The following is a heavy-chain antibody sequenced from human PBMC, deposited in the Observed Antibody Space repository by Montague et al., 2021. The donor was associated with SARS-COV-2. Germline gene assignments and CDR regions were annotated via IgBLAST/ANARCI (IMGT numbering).Heavy chain of an antibody. V-gene: IGHV4-59*08. D-gene: IGHD3-10*01. CDR1: GHSIRSYY. J-gene: IGHJ3*02. CDR2: INSGGGT. Sequence: SETLSLTCSVSGHSIRSYYWGWIRQPPGKGLEWIGYINSGGGTDYNPSFRSRVTISEDMSENQISLQLRSVTAADTAVYYCARQRGLVTMVRSIKYDVFDIRGQGRMVIVSS. CDR3: ARQRGLVTMVRSIKYDVFDI.